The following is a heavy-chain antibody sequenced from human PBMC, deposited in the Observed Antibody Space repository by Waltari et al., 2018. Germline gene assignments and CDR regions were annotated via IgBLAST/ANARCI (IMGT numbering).Heavy chain of an antibody. CDR1: GFTFSSYG. CDR3: AKGGGSDDYYYYYYMDV. Sequence: QVQLVESGGGVVQPGRSLRLSCAASGFTFSSYGMHWVRPAPGRGLEWVAVIWYDGSNKYYADSVKGRFTISRDNSKNTLYLQMNSLRAEDTAMYYCAKGGGSDDYYYYYYMDVWGKGTTVTVSS. V-gene: IGHV3-33*08. CDR2: IWYDGSNK. J-gene: IGHJ6*03. D-gene: IGHD1-26*01.